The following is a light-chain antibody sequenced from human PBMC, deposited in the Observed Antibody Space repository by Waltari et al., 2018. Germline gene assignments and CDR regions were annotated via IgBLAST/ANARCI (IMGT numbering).Light chain of an antibody. Sequence: IQMTQSPSSLSASVGDRVTVTCRASQDINKDISWYQQKPGKAPILLIYAASNLQRGVSSRFSGSGSGTDFTLTITSLQPEDVATFYCQQDYATPYSFGQGTKVEIK. J-gene: IGKJ2*03. CDR3: QQDYATPYS. V-gene: IGKV1-6*01. CDR1: QDINKD. CDR2: AAS.